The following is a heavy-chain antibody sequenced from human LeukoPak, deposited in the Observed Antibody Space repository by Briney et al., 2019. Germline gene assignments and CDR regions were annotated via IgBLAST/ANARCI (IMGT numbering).Heavy chain of an antibody. CDR1: GYTFTSYY. CDR2: INPSGGST. CDR3: ARDASLSGSYDLNWYFGL. Sequence: GASVKVSCKASGYTFTSYYMHWVRQAPGQGLEWMGIINPSGGSTSYAQKFQGRVTMTRDTSTSTVYMELSSLRSEDTAVYYCARDASLSGSYDLNWYFGLWGRGTLVTVSS. D-gene: IGHD1-26*01. J-gene: IGHJ2*01. V-gene: IGHV1-46*01.